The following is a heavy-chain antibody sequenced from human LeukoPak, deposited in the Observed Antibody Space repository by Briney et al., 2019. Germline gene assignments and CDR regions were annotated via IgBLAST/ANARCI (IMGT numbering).Heavy chain of an antibody. V-gene: IGHV1-18*01. CDR2: ISAYNGNT. CDR1: GYTFTSYG. J-gene: IGHJ5*02. Sequence: GASVKVSCKASGYTFTSYGISWVRQAPGQGLEWMGWISAYNGNTNYAQKLQGRVTMTTDTSTSTVYMELRSLRSDDTAVYYCARDGIAAAGTSTYNWFDPWGQGTLVTVSS. D-gene: IGHD6-13*01. CDR3: ARDGIAAAGTSTYNWFDP.